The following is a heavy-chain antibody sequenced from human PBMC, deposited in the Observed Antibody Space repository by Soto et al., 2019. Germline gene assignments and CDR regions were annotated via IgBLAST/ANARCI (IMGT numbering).Heavy chain of an antibody. CDR2: IRSKANSYAT. CDR1: GFTFSGSA. V-gene: IGHV3-73*01. D-gene: IGHD2-2*01. J-gene: IGHJ6*02. CDR3: TRRTLLVPAAPFVEDV. Sequence: EVQLVESGGGLVQPGGSLKLSCAASGFTFSGSAMHWVRQASGKGLEWVGRIRSKANSYATAYAASVKGRFTISRDDSKXXAYLQMNSLKTEDTAVYYCTRRTLLVPAAPFVEDVWGQGTTVTVSS.